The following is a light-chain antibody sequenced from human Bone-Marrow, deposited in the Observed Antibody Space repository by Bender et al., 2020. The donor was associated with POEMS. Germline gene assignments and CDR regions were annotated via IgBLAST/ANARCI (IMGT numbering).Light chain of an antibody. CDR1: SSDVGRYNY. Sequence: QSALTQPASVSGSPGQSITISCAGTSSDVGRYNYVSWYQQHPGKAPKLIIFAVTDRPSGVSDRFSGSKSGNTASLTISGVQAEDETNYYCASYTRGSTLVVFGGGTELTVL. CDR3: ASYTRGSTLVV. J-gene: IGLJ2*01. CDR2: AVT. V-gene: IGLV2-14*03.